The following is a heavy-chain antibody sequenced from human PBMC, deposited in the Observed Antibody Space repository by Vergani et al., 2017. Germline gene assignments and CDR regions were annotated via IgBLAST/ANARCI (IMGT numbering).Heavy chain of an antibody. Sequence: QVQLQQWGAGLLKPSETLSLTCAVYGGSFSGYYWSWISQPPGKGLEWIGEINHSGSTNYNPSLKSRVTISVDTSKNQFSLKLSSVTAADTAVYYCARTSVPLYYDYVWGSYRYVAFDIWGQGTMVTVSS. CDR3: ARTSVPLYYDYVWGSYRYVAFDI. CDR1: GGSFSGYY. D-gene: IGHD3-16*02. J-gene: IGHJ3*02. CDR2: INHSGST. V-gene: IGHV4-34*01.